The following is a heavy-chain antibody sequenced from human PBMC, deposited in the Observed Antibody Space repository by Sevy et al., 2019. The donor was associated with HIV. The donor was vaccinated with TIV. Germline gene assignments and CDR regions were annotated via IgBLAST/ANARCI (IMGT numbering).Heavy chain of an antibody. D-gene: IGHD2-15*01. CDR3: AKDGYSVVDGMDV. V-gene: IGHV3-30*02. J-gene: IGHJ6*02. CDR1: GFTFSSYG. Sequence: GGSLRLSCAASGFTFSSYGMHCVRQAPGKGLEWVAFIRYDGSNKYYADSVKGRFTISRDNSKNTLYLQMNSLRAEDTAVYYCAKDGYSVVDGMDVWGQGTTVTVSS. CDR2: IRYDGSNK.